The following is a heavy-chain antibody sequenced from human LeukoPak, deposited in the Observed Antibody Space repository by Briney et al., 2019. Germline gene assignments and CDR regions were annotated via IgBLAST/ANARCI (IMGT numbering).Heavy chain of an antibody. D-gene: IGHD3-22*01. Sequence: ASVKVSCKASGGTFSSYAISWVRQAPGQGLEWMGRIIPIFGIANYAQKFQGRVTITADKSTSTAYMELSSLRSEDTAVYYCARSHHYYYDSSGYYPLMNWGQGTLVTVSS. CDR2: IIPIFGIA. CDR3: ARSHHYYYDSSGYYPLMN. CDR1: GGTFSSYA. V-gene: IGHV1-69*04. J-gene: IGHJ4*02.